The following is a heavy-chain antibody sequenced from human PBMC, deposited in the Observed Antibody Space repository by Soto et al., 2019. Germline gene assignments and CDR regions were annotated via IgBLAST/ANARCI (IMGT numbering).Heavy chain of an antibody. CDR1: GFTFTTYA. CDR2: ISSSSSYT. V-gene: IGHV3-11*03. CDR3: APLTGYCSSTSCPKGP. Sequence: PGGSLRLSCAASGFTFTTYAMSWVRQAPGKGLEWVSYISSSSSYTNYADSVKGRFTISRDNAKNSLYLQMNSLRAEDTAVYYCAPLTGYCSSTSCPKGPWGQGTLVTVSS. J-gene: IGHJ5*02. D-gene: IGHD2-2*01.